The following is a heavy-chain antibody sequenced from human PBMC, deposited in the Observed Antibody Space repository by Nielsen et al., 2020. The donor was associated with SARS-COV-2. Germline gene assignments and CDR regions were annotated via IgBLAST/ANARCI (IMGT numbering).Heavy chain of an antibody. Sequence: GESLKISCAASGFTFSSYGMHWVRQAPGKGLEWVAVIWYDGSNKYYADSVKGRFTISRDNSKNTLYLQMNSLRAEDTALYYCARDLATVTTCIGYWCQGTLVTVSS. D-gene: IGHD4-17*01. CDR3: ARDLATVTTCIGY. CDR1: GFTFSSYG. J-gene: IGHJ4*02. CDR2: IWYDGSNK. V-gene: IGHV3-33*01.